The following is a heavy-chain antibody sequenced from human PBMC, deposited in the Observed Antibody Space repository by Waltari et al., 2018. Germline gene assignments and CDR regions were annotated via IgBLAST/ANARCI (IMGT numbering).Heavy chain of an antibody. V-gene: IGHV3-43D*04. D-gene: IGHD6-13*01. CDR1: GFTFDDYA. J-gene: IGHJ4*02. CDR2: ISWDGGST. Sequence: EVQLVASGGVVVQPGGSLRLSCAASGFTFDDYAMHWVRQAPGKGLEWVSLISWDGGSTYDADSVKGRFTISRDNAKNALYLQMNSLRAEDTAVYYCARNPGIAAAGGLDYWGQGTLVTVSS. CDR3: ARNPGIAAAGGLDY.